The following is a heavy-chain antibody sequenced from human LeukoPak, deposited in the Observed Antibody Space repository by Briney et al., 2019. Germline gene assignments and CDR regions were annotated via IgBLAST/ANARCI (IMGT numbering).Heavy chain of an antibody. CDR3: AKVVYYDSSGWRPAFDI. CDR2: IGGSGGST. J-gene: IGHJ3*02. CDR1: GFTFSSYA. D-gene: IGHD3-22*01. Sequence: GSLSLSCAASGFTFSSYAMSWVRQAPGKGLEWVSAIGGSGGSTYYADSVKGRFTISRDNSKNTLYLQMNSLRAEDTAVYYCAKVVYYDSSGWRPAFDIWGQGTMVTVSS. V-gene: IGHV3-23*01.